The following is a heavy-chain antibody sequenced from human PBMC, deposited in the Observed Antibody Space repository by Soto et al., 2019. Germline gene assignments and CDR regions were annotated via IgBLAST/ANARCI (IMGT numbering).Heavy chain of an antibody. CDR1: GGSITSSSHF. CDR3: AGQTFTIAAASYGRSNWFDP. Sequence: SETLSLTCSASGGSITSSSHFWGWVRQPPGKGLEWIGTIYFTGNTYYTPSLKSRLTMSIDTSKNEFSLRLNSVTAADTAVYYCAGQTFTIAAASYGRSNWFDPWGPGTLVTVS. CDR2: IYFTGNT. J-gene: IGHJ5*02. D-gene: IGHD6-25*01. V-gene: IGHV4-39*01.